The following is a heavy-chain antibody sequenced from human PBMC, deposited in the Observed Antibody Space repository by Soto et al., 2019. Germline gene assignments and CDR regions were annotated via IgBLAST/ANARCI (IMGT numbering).Heavy chain of an antibody. CDR2: IYYSGST. V-gene: IGHV4-61*01. CDR1: GGSVSSGSYY. CDR3: ATTTKMGDYDFWSGYAPRFDY. J-gene: IGHJ4*02. Sequence: QVQLQESGPGLVKPSETLSLTCTVSGGSVSSGSYYWSWIRQPPGKGLEWIGYIYYSGSTNYNPSLMSRVPISVDTSKNQFSLKLSSVSAADTAVYYCATTTKMGDYDFWSGYAPRFDYWGQGTLGTVSS. D-gene: IGHD3-3*01.